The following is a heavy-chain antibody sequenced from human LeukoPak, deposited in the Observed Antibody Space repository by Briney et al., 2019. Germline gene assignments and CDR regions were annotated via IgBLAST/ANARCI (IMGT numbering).Heavy chain of an antibody. CDR1: GGSISSSSYY. CDR3: ARVITMVRGVIIGWFDP. Sequence: SETLSLTCTVSGGSISSSSYYWGWLRQPPGKGLEWIGSIYYSGSTYYNPSLKSRVTISVDTSKNQFSLKLSSVTAADTAVYYCARVITMVRGVIIGWFDPWGQGTLVTVSS. CDR2: IYYSGST. J-gene: IGHJ5*02. D-gene: IGHD3-10*01. V-gene: IGHV4-39*01.